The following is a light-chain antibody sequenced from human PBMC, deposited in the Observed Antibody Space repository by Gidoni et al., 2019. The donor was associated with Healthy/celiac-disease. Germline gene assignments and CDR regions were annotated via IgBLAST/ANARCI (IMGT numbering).Light chain of an antibody. CDR1: NIGSKS. Sequence: SYVLTQPPPRSGDPGQTARITCGGNNIGSKSVHWYQQKPGQAPVLVVYDDSDRPSGIPERFSGSNSGITATLTISRVEAGDEADYYCQVWDSSSDHWVFGGGTKLTVL. J-gene: IGLJ3*02. CDR2: DDS. CDR3: QVWDSSSDHWV. V-gene: IGLV3-21*02.